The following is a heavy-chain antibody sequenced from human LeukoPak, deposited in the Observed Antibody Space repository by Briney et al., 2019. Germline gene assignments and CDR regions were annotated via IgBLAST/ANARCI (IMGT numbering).Heavy chain of an antibody. Sequence: GGSLRLSCAASGFTFSDYYMSWIRQAPGKGLEWVSYISSSGSTIYYADSVKGRFTISRDNAKNSLYLQMNSLRAEDTAVYYCAGSMIVGAEYFQHWGQGTLVTVSS. D-gene: IGHD3-22*01. J-gene: IGHJ1*01. CDR2: ISSSGSTI. CDR1: GFTFSDYY. CDR3: AGSMIVGAEYFQH. V-gene: IGHV3-11*04.